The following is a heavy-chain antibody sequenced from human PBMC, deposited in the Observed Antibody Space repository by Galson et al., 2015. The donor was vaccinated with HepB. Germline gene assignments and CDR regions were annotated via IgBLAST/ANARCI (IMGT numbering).Heavy chain of an antibody. CDR3: ARDYQWLASPALDV. J-gene: IGHJ6*04. D-gene: IGHD6-19*01. V-gene: IGHV1-2*02. CDR1: GYTFTGYY. CDR2: INPNSGGT. Sequence: SVKVSCKASGYTFTGYYMHWVRQAPGQGLEWMGWINPNSGGTNYAQKFQGRVTMTRDTSISTAYMELSRLRSDDTAVYYCARDYQWLASPALDVWGKGTTVTVSS.